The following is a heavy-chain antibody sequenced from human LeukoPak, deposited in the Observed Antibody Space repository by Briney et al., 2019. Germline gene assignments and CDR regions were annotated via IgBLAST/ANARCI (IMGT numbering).Heavy chain of an antibody. J-gene: IGHJ5*02. CDR2: ISGSGGST. D-gene: IGHD4-17*01. V-gene: IGHV3-23*01. CDR3: AKAGDYGDFNWFDP. CDR1: GFTFSSYA. Sequence: GGSLRLSCAASGFTFSSYAMSWVRQAPGKGLEWVSAISGSGGSTYYADSVEGRFTISRDNSKNTLYLQMNSLRAEDTAVYYCAKAGDYGDFNWFDPWGQGTLVTVSS.